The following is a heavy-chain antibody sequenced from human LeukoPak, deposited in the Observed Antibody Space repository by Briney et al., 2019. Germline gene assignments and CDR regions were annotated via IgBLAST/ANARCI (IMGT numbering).Heavy chain of an antibody. D-gene: IGHD4-23*01. V-gene: IGHV4-34*01. CDR2: INHSGST. CDR3: ARVTTVVGIGY. CDR1: GGSFSGYY. J-gene: IGHJ4*02. Sequence: SETLSLTCAVYGGSFSGYYWSWIRQPPGKGLEWIGEINHSGSTNYNPSLKSRVTISVDTSKNQFSLKLSSVTAAATAVYYCARVTTVVGIGYWGQGTLVTVSS.